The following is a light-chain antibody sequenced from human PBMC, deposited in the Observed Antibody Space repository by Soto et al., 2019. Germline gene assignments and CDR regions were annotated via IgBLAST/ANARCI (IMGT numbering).Light chain of an antibody. V-gene: IGKV3-20*01. Sequence: SGTPGQRVTLSCMTSQIVTGNFLAWYQQKPGQAPRLLIYGASSRATGTPDRFSGSGSGTDFTLTISRREPEDFAVYYCQQYGSSPFTFGPGTKVDIK. CDR2: GAS. CDR3: QQYGSSPFT. CDR1: QIVTGNF. J-gene: IGKJ3*01.